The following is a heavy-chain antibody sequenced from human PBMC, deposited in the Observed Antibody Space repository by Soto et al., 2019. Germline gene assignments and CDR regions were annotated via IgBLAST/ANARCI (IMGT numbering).Heavy chain of an antibody. CDR1: GYTLTELS. V-gene: IGHV1-24*01. CDR3: ARGSHGDYFDY. D-gene: IGHD4-17*01. J-gene: IGHJ4*02. Sequence: ASVKVSCKVSGYTLTELSMHWVRQAPGKGLEWMGGFDPEDGETIYAQKFQGRVTMTTDTSTSTAYMELRSLGSDDTAVYYCARGSHGDYFDYWGQGTLVTVSS. CDR2: FDPEDGET.